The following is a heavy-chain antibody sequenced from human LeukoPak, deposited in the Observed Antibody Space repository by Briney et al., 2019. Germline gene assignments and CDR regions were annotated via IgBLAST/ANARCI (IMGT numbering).Heavy chain of an antibody. CDR3: AKAYSYGYDY. V-gene: IGHV3-30*02. D-gene: IGHD5-18*01. CDR1: GFTFSSYG. Sequence: PGGSLRLSCVASGFTFSSYGMHWVRQAPGKGLEWVAFIWYDGSNKYYADSVKVRFTISRDNSKNTLSLQMSSLRPDDTAVYYCAKAYSYGYDYWGQGTLVTVSP. J-gene: IGHJ4*02. CDR2: IWYDGSNK.